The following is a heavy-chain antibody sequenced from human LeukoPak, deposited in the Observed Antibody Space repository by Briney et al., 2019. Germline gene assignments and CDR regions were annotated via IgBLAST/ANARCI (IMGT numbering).Heavy chain of an antibody. CDR1: GYTFTDYY. CDR3: ARAEDDAYDY. D-gene: IGHD2-15*01. CDR2: INPNSGGT. J-gene: IGHJ4*02. V-gene: IGHV1-2*02. Sequence: ASVKVSWKASGYTFTDYYVHWVRQAPGQGLEWMGWINPNSGGTNYAQKFQGRVTMTRDTSISTAYMELSRLRSDDTAVYYCARAEDDAYDYWGQGTLVTVSS.